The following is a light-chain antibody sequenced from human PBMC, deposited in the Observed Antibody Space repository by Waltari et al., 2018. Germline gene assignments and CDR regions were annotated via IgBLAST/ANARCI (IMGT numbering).Light chain of an antibody. CDR3: NSRDTIGDHVV. J-gene: IGLJ2*01. V-gene: IGLV3-19*01. Sequence: SSELTQDPAVSVALGQTVRITCQGDSLRTYYASWYQQKPGQSPVLVFYGKNNRTSGIPDRFSDSSSGNTASLIITGTQAEDEAVYYCNSRDTIGDHVVFGGGTKLTVL. CDR1: SLRTYY. CDR2: GKN.